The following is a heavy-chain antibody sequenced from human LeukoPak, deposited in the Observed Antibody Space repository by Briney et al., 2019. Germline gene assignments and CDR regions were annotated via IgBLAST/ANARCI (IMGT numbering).Heavy chain of an antibody. D-gene: IGHD3-3*01. V-gene: IGHV3-21*01. CDR2: ISSSSSYI. CDR3: ARDRGRDYDFWSGYSFAEYFQH. CDR1: GFTFSSYS. J-gene: IGHJ1*01. Sequence: TGGSLRLSCAASGFTFSSYSMNWVRQAPGKGPEWVSSISSSSSYIYYADSVKGRFTISRDNAKNSLYLQMNSLRAEDTAVYYCARDRGRDYDFWSGYSFAEYFQHWGQGTLVIVSS.